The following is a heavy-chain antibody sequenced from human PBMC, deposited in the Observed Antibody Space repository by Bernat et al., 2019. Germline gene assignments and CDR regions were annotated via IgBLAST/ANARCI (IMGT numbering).Heavy chain of an antibody. V-gene: IGHV4-39*01. J-gene: IGHJ5*02. CDR3: AGRPTRGRFDP. D-gene: IGHD3-10*01. CDR2: IYYSGST. Sequence: QLQLQESGPGLVKPSETLSLTCTVSGGSISDSTYYWLWIRQPPGKGLEWVGPIYYSGSTYYNPSLKSRVTISVDTSKSQFSLKLNSVTAADTAVYYCAGRPTRGRFDPWGQGTLVTVSS. CDR1: GGSISDSTYY.